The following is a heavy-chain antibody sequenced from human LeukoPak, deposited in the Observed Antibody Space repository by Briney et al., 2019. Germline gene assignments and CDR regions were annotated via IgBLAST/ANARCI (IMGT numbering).Heavy chain of an antibody. V-gene: IGHV1-69*04. CDR3: ARDIVVVVAESHYGMDV. J-gene: IGHJ6*02. CDR1: GGTFSSYA. CDR2: IIPILGIA. D-gene: IGHD2-15*01. Sequence: GSSVKVSCKASGGTFSSYAISWVRQAPGQGLEWMGRIIPILGIANYAQKFQGRVTITADKSTSTAYMELSSLRSEDTAVYYCARDIVVVVAESHYGMDVWGQGTTVTVPS.